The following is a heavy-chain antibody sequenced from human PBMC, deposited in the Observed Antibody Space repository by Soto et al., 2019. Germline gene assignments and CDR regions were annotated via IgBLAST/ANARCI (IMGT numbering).Heavy chain of an antibody. CDR3: TRGGFYYYDSSGYYDY. CDR1: GDSISSGGSY. CDR2: IFYSGSF. V-gene: IGHV4-61*08. J-gene: IGHJ4*02. Sequence: PSETLSLTCTVSGDSISSGGSYWNWIRQRPGKGLEWMGYIFYSGSFNYTPSLRSRVTISVDTSKNQFYLKLTSVTAADTAVYFCTRGGFYYYDSSGYYDYWGQGALVTVSS. D-gene: IGHD3-22*01.